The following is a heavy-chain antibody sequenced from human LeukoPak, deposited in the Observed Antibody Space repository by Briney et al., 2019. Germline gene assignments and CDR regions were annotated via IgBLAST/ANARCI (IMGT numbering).Heavy chain of an antibody. Sequence: SETLSLTCIVSGGSISSYYWSWIRQPPGKGLEWIGYIYYTGSTNYNPSLKSRVTISVDTSKNHFSLKLTSVTAADTAVYYCARHSIRHCSGGSCYSHNWFDPWGQGTLVTVSS. CDR1: GGSISSYY. V-gene: IGHV4-59*01. J-gene: IGHJ5*02. CDR2: IYYTGST. CDR3: ARHSIRHCSGGSCYSHNWFDP. D-gene: IGHD2-15*01.